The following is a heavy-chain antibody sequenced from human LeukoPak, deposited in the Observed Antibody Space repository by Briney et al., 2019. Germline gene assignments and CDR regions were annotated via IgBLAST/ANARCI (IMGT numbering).Heavy chain of an antibody. CDR3: AKAMAPFYDYFDY. CDR2: ISGSGGST. CDR1: GFTFRSSW. D-gene: IGHD3-10*01. V-gene: IGHV3-23*01. Sequence: PGGSLRLSCAASGFTFRSSWMHWVRQAPGKGLEWVSAISGSGGSTYYADSVKGRFTISRDNSKNTLYLQMNSLRAEDTAVYYCAKAMAPFYDYFDYWGQGTLVTVSS. J-gene: IGHJ4*02.